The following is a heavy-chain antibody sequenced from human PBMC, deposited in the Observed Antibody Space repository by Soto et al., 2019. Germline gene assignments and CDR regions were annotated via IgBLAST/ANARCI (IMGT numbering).Heavy chain of an antibody. J-gene: IGHJ5*02. CDR2: NHYRGST. Sequence: QVQLQESGPGLVKPSETLSLPCTVSGGSISSYYWSWIRQPPGKGLEWIGYNHYRGSTNYNPSLKSRNTISEDTSKIQFSLKLSPVTAADTAVYYCARHIITTVTTGWFDPWGQGTLVTVSS. CDR3: ARHIITTVTTGWFDP. V-gene: IGHV4-59*08. CDR1: GGSISSYY. D-gene: IGHD4-17*01.